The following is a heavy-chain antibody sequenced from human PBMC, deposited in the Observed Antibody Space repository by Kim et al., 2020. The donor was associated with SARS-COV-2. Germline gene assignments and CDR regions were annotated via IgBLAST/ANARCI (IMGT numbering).Heavy chain of an antibody. CDR2: ISESGGST. V-gene: IGHV3-23*01. CDR1: GFTFSSYG. CDR3: ARTDLI. D-gene: IGHD1-1*01. Sequence: GGSLRLSCAASGFTFSSYGMSWVRQAPGKGLEWVSGISESGGSTYYADSVKGRFTISRDNSKNTLFLQIHSLRAEDKAVYYCARTDLIWGQGTTVTVSS. J-gene: IGHJ6*02.